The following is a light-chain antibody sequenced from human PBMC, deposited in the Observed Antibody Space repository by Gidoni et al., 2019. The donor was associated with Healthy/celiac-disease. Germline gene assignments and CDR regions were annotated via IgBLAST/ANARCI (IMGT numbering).Light chain of an antibody. J-gene: IGKJ3*01. V-gene: IGKV4-1*01. CDR1: QSVLYSSNNKNY. Sequence: DIVMTQSSDSLAVSLGERATINCKSSQSVLYSSNNKNYLAWYQQKPGQPPKLLIYWASTRESGVPDRFSGSGSGTDFTLTISSLQAEDVAVYYCQQYYSTPRTFGPXTKVDIK. CDR3: QQYYSTPRT. CDR2: WAS.